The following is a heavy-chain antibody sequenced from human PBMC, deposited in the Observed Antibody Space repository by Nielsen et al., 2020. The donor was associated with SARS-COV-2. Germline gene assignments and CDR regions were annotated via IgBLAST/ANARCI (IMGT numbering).Heavy chain of an antibody. J-gene: IGHJ6*02. V-gene: IGHV3-53*01. Sequence: GGSLRLSCAASGFTVSSNYMSWVRQAPGKGLEWVSVIYSGGSTYYADSVKGRFTISRDNSKNTLYLQMNSLRAEDTAVYYCAKIAVAATFAYYGMDVWGQGTTVTVSS. CDR3: AKIAVAATFAYYGMDV. CDR1: GFTVSSNY. D-gene: IGHD2-15*01. CDR2: IYSGGST.